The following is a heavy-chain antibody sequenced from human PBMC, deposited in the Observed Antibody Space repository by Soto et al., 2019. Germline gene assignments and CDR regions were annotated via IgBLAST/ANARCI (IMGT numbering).Heavy chain of an antibody. CDR1: GFIFSHAW. V-gene: IGHV3-15*07. J-gene: IGHJ5*02. Sequence: EVQLVESGGDLVKPGGSLRLSCAASGFIFSHAWFHWVRQPPGKGLELVGRVKNNGGATDYAASVNGRFTISRDDSKDTVYLQMSSLRTEDTAIYYCAADLGPAYDSNNWFDPWGQGTLVTVSS. D-gene: IGHD2-21*01. CDR2: VKNNGGAT. CDR3: AADLGPAYDSNNWFDP.